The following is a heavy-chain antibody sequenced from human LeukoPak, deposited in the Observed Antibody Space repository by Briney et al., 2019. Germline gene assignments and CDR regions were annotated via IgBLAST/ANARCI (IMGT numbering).Heavy chain of an antibody. CDR2: ISYDGSKQ. V-gene: IGHV3-30-3*01. D-gene: IGHD3-3*01. CDR3: ARGGDFWSGYKTHEYGLDV. CDR1: EFTFSSYA. J-gene: IGHJ6*02. Sequence: GGSLRLSCAASEFTFSSYAMHWVRQAPGKGLERLAVISYDGSKQYPADPVKGRFPIPRDNSNKMQYLEMDSLRADETAVYYCARGGDFWSGYKTHEYGLDVWGQGTTVTVSS.